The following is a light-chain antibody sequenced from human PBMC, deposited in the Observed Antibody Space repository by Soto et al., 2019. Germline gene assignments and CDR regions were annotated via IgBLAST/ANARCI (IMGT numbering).Light chain of an antibody. V-gene: IGLV2-18*01. CDR1: SSDVGSYNR. CDR2: EVS. Sequence: QSALTQPPSVSESPGQSVTISCTGTSSDVGSYNRVSWYQQPPGTAPKVMIYEVSNRPSGVPDRFSGSKSGNTASLTISGLQAEDEADYYCSLYTSSSTYVFGTGTKVTVL. J-gene: IGLJ1*01. CDR3: SLYTSSSTYV.